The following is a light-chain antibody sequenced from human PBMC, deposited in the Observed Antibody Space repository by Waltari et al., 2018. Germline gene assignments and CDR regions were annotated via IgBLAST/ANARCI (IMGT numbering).Light chain of an antibody. J-gene: IGLJ2*01. CDR2: SVT. V-gene: IGLV2-11*01. CDR1: SPDVGASNY. CDR3: SSYAGESTLI. Sequence: QSALTQPRSVSGSPEPSVTISCTGTSPDVGASNYVSWYQQHPDQAPKLLIYSVTERPSGVPDRFSGSKSGNTASLAISGLHPEDEADYYCSSYAGESTLIFGGGTKLTVL.